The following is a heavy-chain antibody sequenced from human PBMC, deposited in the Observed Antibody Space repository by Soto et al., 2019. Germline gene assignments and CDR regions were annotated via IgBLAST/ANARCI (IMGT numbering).Heavy chain of an antibody. V-gene: IGHV4-59*08. CDR3: ARNHFWSVKQGVNVDY. Sequence: QVQLQESGPGLVKPSETLSLTCTVSGGSISSYYWSWIRQPPGKGLEWIGYIYYSGSTNYNPSLKRRVTISVDTSKNQFPLKLSSVTAADTAVYYCARNHFWSVKQGVNVDYWGQGTLVTVSS. CDR1: GGSISSYY. J-gene: IGHJ4*02. D-gene: IGHD3-3*02. CDR2: IYYSGST.